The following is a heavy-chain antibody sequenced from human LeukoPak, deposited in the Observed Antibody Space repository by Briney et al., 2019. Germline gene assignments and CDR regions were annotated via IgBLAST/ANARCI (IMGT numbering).Heavy chain of an antibody. V-gene: IGHV3-23*01. J-gene: IGHJ4*02. CDR3: VKAGGEDRRDCDS. CDR1: GFPYRIDA. CDR2: VSCRGGRT. Sequence: GGSLSLSCAVSGFPYRIDAMIGVRQARGKGREWVSAVSCRGGRTYYTDSVRDRYTISRDNSKNTLYRQMNSLRAGDTAVSQCVKAGGEDRRDCDSWGQGTLVTVSS.